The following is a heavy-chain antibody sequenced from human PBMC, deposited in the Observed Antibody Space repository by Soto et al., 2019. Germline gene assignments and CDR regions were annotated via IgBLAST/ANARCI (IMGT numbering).Heavy chain of an antibody. CDR2: INAGNGNT. CDR1: GYTFTSYA. D-gene: IGHD3-3*01. Sequence: ASVKVSCKASGYTFTSYAMHWVRQAPGQRLEWMGWINAGNGNTKYSQKFQGRVTITRDTSASTAYMELSSLRSEDTAVYYCAREISYYDFWKAYYYYYMDVWGKGTTVTVSS. J-gene: IGHJ6*03. V-gene: IGHV1-3*01. CDR3: AREISYYDFWKAYYYYYMDV.